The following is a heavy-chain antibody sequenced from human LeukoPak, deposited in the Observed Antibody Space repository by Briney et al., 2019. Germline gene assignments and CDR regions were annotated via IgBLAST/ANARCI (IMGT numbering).Heavy chain of an antibody. Sequence: GESLKISCAVSGFTFSSYSMNWVRQAPGEGLEWVSSISSSSTYIYYADSVKGRFTISRDDAKNSLYLQMNSLRAEDTAVYYCARDTWTPIAAAASYWGQGTLVTVSS. CDR3: ARDTWTPIAAAASY. V-gene: IGHV3-21*01. J-gene: IGHJ4*02. CDR2: ISSSSTYI. D-gene: IGHD6-13*01. CDR1: GFTFSSYS.